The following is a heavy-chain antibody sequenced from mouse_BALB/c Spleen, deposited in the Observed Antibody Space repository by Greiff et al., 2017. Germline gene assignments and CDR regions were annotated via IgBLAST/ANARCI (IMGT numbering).Heavy chain of an antibody. CDR2: ISYDGSN. V-gene: IGHV3-6*02. CDR1: GYSITSGYY. Sequence: EVQLVESGPGLVKPSQSLSLTCSVTGYSITSGYYWNWIRQFPGNKLEWMGYISYDGSNNYNPSLKNRISITRDTSKNQFFLKLNSVTTEDTATYYCARRGGNLYYAMDYWGQGTSVTVSS. CDR3: ARRGGNLYYAMDY. D-gene: IGHD1-1*02. J-gene: IGHJ4*01.